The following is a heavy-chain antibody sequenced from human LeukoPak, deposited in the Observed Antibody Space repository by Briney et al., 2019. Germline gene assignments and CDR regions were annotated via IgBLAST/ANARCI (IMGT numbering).Heavy chain of an antibody. Sequence: GGSLRLSCAASGFTFSSYDMSWVRQAPGKGLEWVGFIRSKGYGGTTEYAASVKGRFTISREDSKSIAYLQMNSLKTEDTAVYYCNRQYGDYAFDYWGQGTLVTVSS. CDR1: GFTFSSYD. CDR3: NRQYGDYAFDY. CDR2: IRSKGYGGTT. D-gene: IGHD4-17*01. V-gene: IGHV3-49*04. J-gene: IGHJ4*02.